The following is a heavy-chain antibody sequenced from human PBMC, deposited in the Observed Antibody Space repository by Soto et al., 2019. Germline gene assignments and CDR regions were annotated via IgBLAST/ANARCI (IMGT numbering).Heavy chain of an antibody. J-gene: IGHJ4*02. Sequence: EVQLVESGGGLVQPGWSLRLSCAASGFTFSSYWMHWVRQAPGKGQVWVSRINSDGSSTYYADSVKGRFTISRDKAKSTLYLQMNSLRAEDTAVDCCARDFGYWGQGTLCTVYS. CDR1: GFTFSSYW. D-gene: IGHD3-10*01. CDR2: INSDGSST. V-gene: IGHV3-74*01. CDR3: ARDFGY.